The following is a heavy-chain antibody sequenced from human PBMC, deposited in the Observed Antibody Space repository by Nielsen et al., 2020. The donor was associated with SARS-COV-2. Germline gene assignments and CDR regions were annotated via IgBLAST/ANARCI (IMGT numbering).Heavy chain of an antibody. CDR1: GFTFSSYA. J-gene: IGHJ6*02. Sequence: GESLKISCAASGFTFSSYAMSWVRQAPGKGLEWVSAISGSGGSTYYADSVKGRFTISRDNAKNSLYLQMNSLRAEDTAVYYCARVLFRPYYYGMDVWGQGTTVTVSS. CDR2: ISGSGGST. D-gene: IGHD2-21*01. CDR3: ARVLFRPYYYGMDV. V-gene: IGHV3-23*01.